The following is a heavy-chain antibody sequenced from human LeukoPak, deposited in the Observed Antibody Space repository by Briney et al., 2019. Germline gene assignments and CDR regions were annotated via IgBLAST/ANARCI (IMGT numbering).Heavy chain of an antibody. CDR2: IKQDGGRI. J-gene: IGHJ4*02. V-gene: IGHV3-7*01. CDR3: ARIGYSSSSLDY. D-gene: IGHD6-13*01. CDR1: GFTFSSYA. Sequence: GGSLRLSCAASGFTFSSYAMSWVRQAPGKGLEWVANIKQDGGRIYYADSVKGRLTISRDNAKNSVFLQMDSLRAEDTAVYFCARIGYSSSSLDYWGQGTLVTVSS.